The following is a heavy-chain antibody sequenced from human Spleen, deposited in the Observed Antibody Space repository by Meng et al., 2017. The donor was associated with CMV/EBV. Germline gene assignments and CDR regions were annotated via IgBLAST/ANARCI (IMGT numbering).Heavy chain of an antibody. V-gene: IGHV3-23*03. CDR2: IYSGGSST. J-gene: IGHJ4*02. Sequence: GGSLRLSCAASGFTFSSYAMSWVRQAPGKGLEWVSVIYSGGSSTYYADSVKGRFTISRDNSKNTLYLQMNSLRAEDTAVYYCARYRVGTFGYWGQGTLVTVSS. CDR1: GFTFSSYA. D-gene: IGHD5-12*01. CDR3: ARYRVGTFGY.